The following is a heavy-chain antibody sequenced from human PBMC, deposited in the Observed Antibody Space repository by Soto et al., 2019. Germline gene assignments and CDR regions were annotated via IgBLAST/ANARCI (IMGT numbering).Heavy chain of an antibody. V-gene: IGHV3-30-3*01. J-gene: IGHJ6*02. CDR2: ISYDGSNK. CDR1: GFTFSSYA. D-gene: IGHD2-15*01. CDR3: AREGVCSGGSGYSSYYYYGMDV. Sequence: QVQLVESGGGVVQPGRSLRLSCAASGFTFSSYAMHWVRQAPGKGLEWVAVISYDGSNKYYADSVKGRFTISRDNSKNTRYLQMNSLRAEDTAVYYCAREGVCSGGSGYSSYYYYGMDVWGQGTTVTVSS.